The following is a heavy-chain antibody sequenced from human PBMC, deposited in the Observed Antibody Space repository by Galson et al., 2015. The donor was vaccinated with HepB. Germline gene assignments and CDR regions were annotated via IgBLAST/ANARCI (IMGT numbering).Heavy chain of an antibody. D-gene: IGHD6-6*01. J-gene: IGHJ4*02. CDR2: VIPILGIA. V-gene: IGHV1-69*04. Sequence: SVKVSCKASGGTFSSYAISWVRQAPGQGLEWMGRVIPILGIANCAQKFQGRVTITADKSTSTAYMELSSLRSEDTAVYYCAKESLEYSSSSGWNYWGQGTLVTASS. CDR3: AKESLEYSSSSGWNY. CDR1: GGTFSSYA.